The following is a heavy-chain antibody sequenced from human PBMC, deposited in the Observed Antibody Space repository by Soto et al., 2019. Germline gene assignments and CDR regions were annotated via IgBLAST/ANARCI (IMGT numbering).Heavy chain of an antibody. CDR3: ARGGSFRFDY. Sequence: EVQLVESGGGLVQPGGSLRLSCAASGFIFSSFWIQWVRKVPGKGLEWVSRINTDGSNTTYADSVKGPFTISKDNAKNTVVLQKNRLRAEDTAVYYCARGGSFRFDYWGQGALVTVSS. CDR1: GFIFSSFW. V-gene: IGHV3-74*03. J-gene: IGHJ4*02. CDR2: INTDGSNT. D-gene: IGHD1-26*01.